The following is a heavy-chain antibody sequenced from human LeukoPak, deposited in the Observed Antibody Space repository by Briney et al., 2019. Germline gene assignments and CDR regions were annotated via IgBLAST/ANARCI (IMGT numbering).Heavy chain of an antibody. J-gene: IGHJ5*02. CDR3: ARQVKSSPPHWFDP. Sequence: ASVKVSCKASGYTFTSYGISWVRQAPGQGLEWMGWISAYNGNTNYAQKLQGRVTMTTDTSTSTAYMELRSLRSDDTAVYYCARQVKSSPPHWFDPWGQGALVTVSS. CDR2: ISAYNGNT. V-gene: IGHV1-18*01. CDR1: GYTFTSYG. D-gene: IGHD6-6*01.